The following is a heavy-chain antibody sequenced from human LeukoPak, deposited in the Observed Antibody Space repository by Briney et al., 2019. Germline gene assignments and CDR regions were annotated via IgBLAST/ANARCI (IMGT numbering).Heavy chain of an antibody. V-gene: IGHV3-74*01. D-gene: IGHD6-19*01. Sequence: GGSLRLSCAASGFTFSSYWMHWVRQAPGKGLVWVSRINTDGSSTSYADSVMGRFTISRDNAKNTVYLQMNGLRAEDTAVYYCACRWAGTRFGYWGQGTLV. J-gene: IGHJ4*02. CDR2: INTDGSST. CDR1: GFTFSSYW. CDR3: ACRWAGTRFGY.